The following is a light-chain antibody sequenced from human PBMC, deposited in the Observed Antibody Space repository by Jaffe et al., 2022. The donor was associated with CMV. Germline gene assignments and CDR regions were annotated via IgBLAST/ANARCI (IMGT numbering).Light chain of an antibody. CDR3: QQYDSYLYT. Sequence: DIQMTQSPSTLSASVGDRVTISCRSSQSINRWLAWYQQKPGKAPKLLIYQASTLEPEVPSRFSGSGSGTEFTLTISGVQPDDFATYYCQQYDSYLYTFGQGTKLDIK. V-gene: IGKV1-5*03. CDR1: QSINRW. J-gene: IGKJ2*01. CDR2: QAS.